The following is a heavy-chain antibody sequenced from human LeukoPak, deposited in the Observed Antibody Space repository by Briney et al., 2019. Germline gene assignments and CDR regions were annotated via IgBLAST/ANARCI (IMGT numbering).Heavy chain of an antibody. CDR1: GGSFSGYY. CDR2: INHSGST. J-gene: IGHJ6*03. CDR3: AKDGGNYYDAGGSYLMRSYMDV. V-gene: IGHV4-34*01. Sequence: SETLSLTCAVYGGSFSGYYWSWIRQPPGKGLEWIGEINHSGSTNYNPSLKSRVTISVDTSKNQFSLKLSSVTAADTAVYYCAKDGGNYYDAGGSYLMRSYMDVWGKGTTVTVSS. D-gene: IGHD3-22*01.